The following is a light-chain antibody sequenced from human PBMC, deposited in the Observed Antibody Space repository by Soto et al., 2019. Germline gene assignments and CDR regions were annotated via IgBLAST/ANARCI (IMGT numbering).Light chain of an antibody. CDR1: QRVSSSY. CDR2: GAS. Sequence: EIVMTQSPATLSLSPGERATLSCRASQRVSSSYLSWYQQKPGQAPRLLIYGASTRATGIPARFSGSGSGTDFTLTISSLQPEDLAVYYCQQDYNLPTFGGGTKVEIK. CDR3: QQDYNLPT. J-gene: IGKJ4*01. V-gene: IGKV3D-7*01.